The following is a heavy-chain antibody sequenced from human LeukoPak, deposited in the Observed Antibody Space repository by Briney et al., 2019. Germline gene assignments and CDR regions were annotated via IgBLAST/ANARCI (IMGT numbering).Heavy chain of an antibody. CDR1: GGSISSSSYY. D-gene: IGHD5-18*01. J-gene: IGHJ3*02. CDR3: ARYGAWIQLWLRKPGAFDI. CDR2: IDYSGST. V-gene: IGHV4-39*01. Sequence: SETLSLTCTVSGGSISSSSYYWGWIRQPPRKGLEWIGSIDYSGSTYYNPSLKSRVPISVDTSKNQFSLKLSSVTAADTAVYYCARYGAWIQLWLRKPGAFDIWGQGTMVTVSS.